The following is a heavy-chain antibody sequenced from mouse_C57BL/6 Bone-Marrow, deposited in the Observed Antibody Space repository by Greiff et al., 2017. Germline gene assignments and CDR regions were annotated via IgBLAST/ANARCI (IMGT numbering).Heavy chain of an antibody. V-gene: IGHV14-4*01. CDR3: TTVDYYNY. CDR2: IDPENGDT. CDR1: GFNIKDDY. Sequence: VQLKESGAELVRPGASVKLSCTASGFNIKDDYMHWVKQRPEQGLEWIGWIDPENGDTEYASKFQGKATITADKSSNTAYLQLSSLTSEDTAVYYCTTVDYYNYWGQGTTLTVSS. J-gene: IGHJ2*01. D-gene: IGHD1-1*01.